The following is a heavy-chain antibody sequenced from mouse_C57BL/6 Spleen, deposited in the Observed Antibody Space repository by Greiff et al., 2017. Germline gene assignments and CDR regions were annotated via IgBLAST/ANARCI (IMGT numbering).Heavy chain of an antibody. V-gene: IGHV5-2*01. Sequence: EVHLVESGGGLVQPGASLKLSCESNDYEFPSTDMSWVRKTPEKRLELVAAINSDGGSTYYPDTMERRFIISRDNTKKTLYLHMSSLRAEDTALYYGARHGDAMDYWGQGTSVTVSS. CDR1: DYEFPSTD. J-gene: IGHJ4*01. CDR3: ARHGDAMDY. CDR2: INSDGGST.